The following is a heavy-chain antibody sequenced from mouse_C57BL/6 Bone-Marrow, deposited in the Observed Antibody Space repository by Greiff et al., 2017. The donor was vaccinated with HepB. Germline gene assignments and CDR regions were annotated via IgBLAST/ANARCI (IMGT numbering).Heavy chain of an antibody. D-gene: IGHD1-1*01. V-gene: IGHV1-81*01. Sequence: QVQLKQSGAELARPGASVKLSCKASGYTFTSYGISWVKQRTGQGLEWIGEIYPRSGNTYYNEKFKGKATLTADKSSSTAYMELRSLTSEDSAVYFCARERGYYSVSRPGFANWGQGILVTVSA. CDR1: GYTFTSYG. J-gene: IGHJ3*01. CDR3: ARERGYYSVSRPGFAN. CDR2: IYPRSGNT.